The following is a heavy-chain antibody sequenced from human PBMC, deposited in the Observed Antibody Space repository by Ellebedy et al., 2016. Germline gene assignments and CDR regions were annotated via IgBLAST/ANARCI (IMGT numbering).Heavy chain of an antibody. D-gene: IGHD3-22*01. Sequence: SETLSLTCTVSGGSISSYYWSWIRQPPGKGLEWIGYIYYSGSTNYNPSLKSRVTISVDTSKNQFSLKLSSVTAADTAVYYCARKTDYYDSSGYYYGFDPWGQGTLVTVSS. V-gene: IGHV4-59*01. J-gene: IGHJ5*02. CDR1: GGSISSYY. CDR3: ARKTDYYDSSGYYYGFDP. CDR2: IYYSGST.